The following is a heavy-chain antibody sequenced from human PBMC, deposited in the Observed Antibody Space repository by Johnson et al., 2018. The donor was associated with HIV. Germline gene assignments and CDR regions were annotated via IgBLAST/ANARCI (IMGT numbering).Heavy chain of an antibody. CDR3: ARGMWIPEIDAIDI. CDR2: ISSSGSTI. V-gene: IGHV3-11*04. Sequence: VLLLESGGGLVKPGGSLRLSCAASGFSFSDYYMSWIRQAPGKGLEWVSYISSSGSTIYYADSVKGRFTVYRDNAKNSLYLQMNSLRAEDTAMYYCARGMWIPEIDAIDIWGQGTMVTVSS. CDR1: GFSFSDYY. D-gene: IGHD5-18*01. J-gene: IGHJ3*02.